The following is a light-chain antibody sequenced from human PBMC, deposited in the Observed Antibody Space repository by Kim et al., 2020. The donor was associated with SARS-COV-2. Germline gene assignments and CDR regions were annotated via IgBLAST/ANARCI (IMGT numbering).Light chain of an antibody. CDR1: SGDVGGYNF. CDR3: SSFTSSTTVV. CDR2: DVS. J-gene: IGLJ1*01. Sequence: GQSITIACTGTSGDVGGYNFVSWYQQHPDKAPKLMIYDVSNRPSGVSSRFSGSKSGSTASLTISGLQAEDEADYYCSSFTSSTTVVFGTGTKVTVL. V-gene: IGLV2-14*03.